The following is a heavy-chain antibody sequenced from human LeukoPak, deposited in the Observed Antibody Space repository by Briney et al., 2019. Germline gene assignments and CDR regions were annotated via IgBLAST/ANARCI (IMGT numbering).Heavy chain of an antibody. CDR1: GGTFSSYA. CDR3: ARDSSPYCSGGSCYRVEP. Sequence: SVKVSCKASGGTFSSYAISWVRQAPGQGLEWMGRIIPIFGTANYAQKFQGRVTITTDESTSTAYMELSRLRSEDTAVYYCARDSSPYCSGGSCYRVEPWGQGTLVTVSS. V-gene: IGHV1-69*05. J-gene: IGHJ5*02. CDR2: IIPIFGTA. D-gene: IGHD2-15*01.